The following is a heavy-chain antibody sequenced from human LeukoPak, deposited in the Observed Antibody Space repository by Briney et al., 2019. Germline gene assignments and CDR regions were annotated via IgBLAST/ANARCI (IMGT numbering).Heavy chain of an antibody. CDR2: MNPNSGNT. CDR3: ARAVAGPTQFDY. J-gene: IGHJ4*02. D-gene: IGHD6-19*01. CDR1: GYTFTSYD. Sequence: GASVKVSCKASGYTFTSYDINWVRQATGQGLEWMGWMNPNSGNTGYAQKFQGRVTMTRNTSISTAYMELSSLRSEDMAVYYCARAVAGPTQFDYWGQGTLVTVSS. V-gene: IGHV1-8*01.